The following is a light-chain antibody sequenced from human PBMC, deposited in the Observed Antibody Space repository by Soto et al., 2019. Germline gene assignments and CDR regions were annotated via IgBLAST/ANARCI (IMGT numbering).Light chain of an antibody. V-gene: IGLV1-47*02. CDR3: AGWDDSLRGYV. CDR2: SNN. Sequence: QAVVTQTPSASGTPGQRVTISCSGRTSNLGGNYVSWYQQLPGTAPRLLIHSNNQRPSGVPDRFSGSKSGTSASLAISGLLSEDEADYYCAGWDDSLRGYVFGSGTKLTVL. CDR1: TSNLGGNY. J-gene: IGLJ1*01.